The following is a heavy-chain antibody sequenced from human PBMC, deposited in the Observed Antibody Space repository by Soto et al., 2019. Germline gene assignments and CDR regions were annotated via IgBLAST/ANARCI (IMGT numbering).Heavy chain of an antibody. CDR3: AHSGLLWFGELFDY. V-gene: IGHV1-2*04. D-gene: IGHD3-10*01. J-gene: IGHJ4*02. CDR2: INPNSGGT. CDR1: GGTFSSYT. Sequence: ASVKVSCKASGGTFSSYTISWVRQAPGQGLEWMGWINPNSGGTNYAQKFQGWVTITKDTSKNQVVLTMTNMDPVDTATYYCAHSGLLWFGELFDYWGQGTLVTVSS.